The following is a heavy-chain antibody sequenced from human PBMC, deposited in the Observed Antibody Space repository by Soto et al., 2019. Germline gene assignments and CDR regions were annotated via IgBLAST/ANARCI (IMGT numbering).Heavy chain of an antibody. J-gene: IGHJ4*02. Sequence: GGSLRLSCSASGFTFSSYAMHWVRQAPGKGLEYVSATSSNGGSTYYADSVKGRFTISRDNSKNTLYLQMSSLRAEDTAVYYCVSRYSYGYYYWGQGTLVTVSS. D-gene: IGHD5-18*01. CDR2: TSSNGGST. CDR3: VSRYSYGYYY. V-gene: IGHV3-64D*06. CDR1: GFTFSSYA.